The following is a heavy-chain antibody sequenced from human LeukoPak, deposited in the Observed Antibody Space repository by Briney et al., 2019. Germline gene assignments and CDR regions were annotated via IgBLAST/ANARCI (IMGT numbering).Heavy chain of an antibody. Sequence: ASVKVSCKASGYTFTGYYMHWVRQAPGQGLEWMGWINPNSGGTNYAQKFQGWVTMTRDTSISTAYMELSRLRSDDTAVYYCARSEPYYDILTGYSEGWFDPWGQGTLVTVSS. CDR3: ARSEPYYDILTGYSEGWFDP. CDR2: INPNSGGT. D-gene: IGHD3-9*01. J-gene: IGHJ5*02. V-gene: IGHV1-2*04. CDR1: GYTFTGYY.